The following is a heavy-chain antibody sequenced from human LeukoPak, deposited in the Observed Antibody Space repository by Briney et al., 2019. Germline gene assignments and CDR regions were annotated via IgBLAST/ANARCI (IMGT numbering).Heavy chain of an antibody. V-gene: IGHV4-59*12. CDR3: AREEWELQFDY. D-gene: IGHD1-7*01. CDR2: IHYTGST. Sequence: SETLSLTCLVSGGSISGSHWSWIRQPPGKGLEWIGYIHYTGSTYYNPSLKSRVTISVDTSKNQFSLKLSSVTAADTAVYYCAREEWELQFDYWGQGALVTVSS. CDR1: GGSISGSH. J-gene: IGHJ4*02.